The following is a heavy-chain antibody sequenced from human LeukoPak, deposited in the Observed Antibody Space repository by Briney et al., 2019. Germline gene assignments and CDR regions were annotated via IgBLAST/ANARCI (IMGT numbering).Heavy chain of an antibody. CDR1: GGSISSYY. CDR3: ATTENSSGWFGY. Sequence: SETLSLTCTVSGGSISSYYWSWIRQPPGKGLEWIGYIYYSGSTNYNPSLRSRVTISVDTSKNQFSLKLSSVTAADTAVYYCATTENSSGWFGYWGQGTLVTVSS. CDR2: IYYSGST. V-gene: IGHV4-59*08. D-gene: IGHD6-19*01. J-gene: IGHJ4*02.